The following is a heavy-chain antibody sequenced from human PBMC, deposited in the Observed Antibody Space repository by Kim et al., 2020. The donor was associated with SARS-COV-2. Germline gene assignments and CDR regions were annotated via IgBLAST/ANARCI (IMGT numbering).Heavy chain of an antibody. CDR2: IRGSGGGV. CDR1: GFSFRSYE. D-gene: IGHD5-18*01. J-gene: IGHJ6*02. V-gene: IGHV3-48*03. Sequence: GGSLRLSCAASGFSFRSYEMNWVRQAPGKGLEWVSHIRGSGGGVFYADSVKGRFTISRDNAKRSLYLQMNSLRAEDTAVYYCACVETTFINHYGMDVWGQGTTVTVSS. CDR3: ACVETTFINHYGMDV.